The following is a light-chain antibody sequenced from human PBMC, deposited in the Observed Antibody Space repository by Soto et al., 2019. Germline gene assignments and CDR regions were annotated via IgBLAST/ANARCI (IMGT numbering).Light chain of an antibody. J-gene: IGKJ1*01. V-gene: IGKV3-20*01. Sequence: EIVLTQSPGTLSLSPGERATLSCRASQSVPSNFLAWYQQKPGQAPMLLIYDASRRATGIPDRFSGSGSGTDFTLTISRLEPEYFAVDYCQQSLSSWTFGHGTKVEIK. CDR3: QQSLSSWT. CDR1: QSVPSNF. CDR2: DAS.